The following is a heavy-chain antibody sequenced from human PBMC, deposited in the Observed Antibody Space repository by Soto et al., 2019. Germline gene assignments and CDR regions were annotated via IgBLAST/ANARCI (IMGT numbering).Heavy chain of an antibody. CDR1: GFTVSNHY. CDR2: IYSGGST. D-gene: IGHD6-13*01. J-gene: IGHJ4*02. V-gene: IGHV3-53*02. CDR3: ATYSSLDC. Sequence: EVQLVETGGGWIQPGGSLRLSCTASGFTVSNHYMRWVRQAPGKGLEWVSHIYSGGSTYYAGSVKGRFTISSDNSTNTLFLQMNSLRAEDTAVYYCATYSSLDCWGEGTLVTGSS.